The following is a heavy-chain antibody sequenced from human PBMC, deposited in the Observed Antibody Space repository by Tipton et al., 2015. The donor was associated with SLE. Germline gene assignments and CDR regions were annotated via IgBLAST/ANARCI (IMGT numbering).Heavy chain of an antibody. CDR2: IIYSGGST. CDR1: GFTFSSYA. D-gene: IGHD1-26*01. CDR3: AKAYRIIWSF. J-gene: IGHJ4*02. Sequence: SLRLSCAASGFTFSSYAMSWVRQAPGTGLEWVSIIYSGGSTYYADSVKGRFTISRDNSKITLFLQMNSLRAEDTALYYCAKAYRIIWSFWGLGALVTVSS. V-gene: IGHV3-23*03.